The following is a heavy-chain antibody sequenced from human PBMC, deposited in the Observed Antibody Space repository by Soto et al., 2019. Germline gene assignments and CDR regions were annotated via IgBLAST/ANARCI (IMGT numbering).Heavy chain of an antibody. D-gene: IGHD1-1*01. V-gene: IGHV1-24*01. CDR2: FDPDDGKT. Sequence: GASVKVSCKVSGYTLTELSMHWVRQAPGKGLEWMGGFDPDDGKTIYARKFQGRLTMTEDTSTDTAYMELSSLGSEDAAVYYCATEVEPPSANYYYYGLDVWGQGATVTVSS. J-gene: IGHJ6*02. CDR3: ATEVEPPSANYYYYGLDV. CDR1: GYTLTELS.